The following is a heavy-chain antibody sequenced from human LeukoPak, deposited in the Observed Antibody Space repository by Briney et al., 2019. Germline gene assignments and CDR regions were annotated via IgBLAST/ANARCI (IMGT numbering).Heavy chain of an antibody. D-gene: IGHD3-22*01. CDR1: GFTLSMYW. Sequence: PGGSLRLSCAASGFTLSMYWMSWVRQAPGKGLEWVANIKQDGNEKYYVDSVKGRFTISRDNAKNSLYLQMNSLRAEDTAVYYCARDLFPYYYDKTDYWGQGTLVTVSS. J-gene: IGHJ4*02. CDR3: ARDLFPYYYDKTDY. CDR2: IKQDGNEK. V-gene: IGHV3-7*01.